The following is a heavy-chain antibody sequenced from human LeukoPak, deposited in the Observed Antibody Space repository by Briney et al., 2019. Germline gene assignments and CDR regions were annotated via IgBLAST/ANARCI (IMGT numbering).Heavy chain of an antibody. CDR1: GPTFSNVW. J-gene: IGHJ5*02. D-gene: IGHD3-10*01. Sequence: GGSLRLSCAASGPTFSNVWMSWVRQAPGKGLEWVGRIKRKSDGGTPDYAAPVKGRFTISRDDSINTLYLQMNSLKTDDTAVYHCVTGGHYFGTWGQGTLVTVSP. V-gene: IGHV3-15*01. CDR2: IKRKSDGGTP. CDR3: VTGGHYFGT.